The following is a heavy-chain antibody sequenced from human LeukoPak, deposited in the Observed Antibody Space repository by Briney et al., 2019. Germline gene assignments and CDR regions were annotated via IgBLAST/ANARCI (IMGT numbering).Heavy chain of an antibody. V-gene: IGHV4-59*08. J-gene: IGHJ5*02. CDR1: GGSISSYY. D-gene: IGHD3-3*01. Sequence: SETLSLTCTVSGGSISSYYWSWIRQPPGKGLEWIGYIYYSGSTNYNLSLKSRVTISVDTSKNQFSLKLSSVTAADTAVYYCARHSVTIFGVVGINWFDPWGQGTLVTVSS. CDR2: IYYSGST. CDR3: ARHSVTIFGVVGINWFDP.